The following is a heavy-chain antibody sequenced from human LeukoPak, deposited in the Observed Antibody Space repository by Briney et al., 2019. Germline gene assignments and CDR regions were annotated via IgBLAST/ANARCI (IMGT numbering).Heavy chain of an antibody. D-gene: IGHD3-16*02. CDR3: ARDIGPHAFDI. Sequence: SETLSLTCAVSGYSISSSNWWGWIRQPPGKGLEWIGYIYYSGSTYYNPSLKSRVTISVDTSKNQFSLKLSSVTAADTAVYYCARDIGPHAFDIWGQGTMVTVSS. V-gene: IGHV4-28*03. CDR2: IYYSGST. CDR1: GYSISSSNW. J-gene: IGHJ3*02.